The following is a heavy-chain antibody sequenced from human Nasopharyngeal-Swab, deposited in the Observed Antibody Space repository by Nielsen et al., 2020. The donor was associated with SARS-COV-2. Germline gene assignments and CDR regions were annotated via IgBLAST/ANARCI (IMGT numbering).Heavy chain of an antibody. CDR3: ARVVRELDLKYYFHYHYMDV. CDR1: AGSFSGYY. Sequence: SETLSLTCAVYAGSFSGYYWSWIRQSPGHGLEWVGEINHGGGTNYNPSLKSRVTISIDTSKNQFSLQLTSVTAADTAVYYCARVVRELDLKYYFHYHYMDVWGKGTTVTVSS. CDR2: INHGGGT. V-gene: IGHV4-34*01. D-gene: IGHD1-1*01. J-gene: IGHJ6*03.